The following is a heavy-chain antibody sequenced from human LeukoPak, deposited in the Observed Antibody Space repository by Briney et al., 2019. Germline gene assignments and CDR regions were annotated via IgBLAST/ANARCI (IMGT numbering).Heavy chain of an antibody. J-gene: IGHJ5*02. Sequence: GESLKISCKGSGYRFSDYCIGWVRQMPGKGLEWMGIICPGDSDTRYSPSFQGQVTISADKSISTAYLQWSSLKASDTAMYYRGRLATVVSPFDPWGQGTLVTVSS. CDR1: GYRFSDYC. CDR3: GRLATVVSPFDP. V-gene: IGHV5-51*01. CDR2: ICPGDSDT. D-gene: IGHD4-23*01.